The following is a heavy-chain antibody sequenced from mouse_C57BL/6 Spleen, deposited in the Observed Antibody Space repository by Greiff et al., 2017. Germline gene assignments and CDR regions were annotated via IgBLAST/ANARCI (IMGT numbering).Heavy chain of an antibody. V-gene: IGHV3-8*01. CDR1: GYSITRDY. D-gene: IGHD1-1*01. J-gene: IGHJ2*01. CDR2: ISYSGST. CDR3: ARAGYGSSLFDD. Sequence: EVQGVESGPGLAKPSQTLSLTCSVTGYSITRDYWNWIRKFPGHKLDYMGYISYSGSTYYNPSLKSRISITRDTSKNQYYLQLNSVTTEDTATYYCARAGYGSSLFDDWGQGTTLTGAS.